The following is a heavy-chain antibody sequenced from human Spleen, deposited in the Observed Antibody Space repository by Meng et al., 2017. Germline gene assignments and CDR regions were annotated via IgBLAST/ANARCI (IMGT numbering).Heavy chain of an antibody. CDR1: GGIFSNYV. D-gene: IGHD2-2*01. Sequence: SVKVSCKALGGIFSNYVIGWVRQAPGQGLEWMGGINAVFGTTNYAQKFQERVTITSDESTSTVYMELTRLTSEDTAVYFCARKAGNCISTTCYSLDYWGQGTLVTVSS. CDR2: INAVFGTT. V-gene: IGHV1-69*13. J-gene: IGHJ4*02. CDR3: ARKAGNCISTTCYSLDY.